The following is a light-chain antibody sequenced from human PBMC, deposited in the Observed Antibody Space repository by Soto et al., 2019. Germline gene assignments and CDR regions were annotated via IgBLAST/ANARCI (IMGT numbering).Light chain of an antibody. CDR1: QTISDY. CDR3: QQTYDSLVS. V-gene: IGKV1-39*01. Sequence: DIQMTQSPPSLSASVGDRVTITCRASQTISDYLHWYQQKPGKAPTLLIYGSSSLQTGVPPRFSGSGAATEFTLTISSLQTEDFGTYSCQQTYDSLVSFGGGTKVDLK. CDR2: GSS. J-gene: IGKJ4*01.